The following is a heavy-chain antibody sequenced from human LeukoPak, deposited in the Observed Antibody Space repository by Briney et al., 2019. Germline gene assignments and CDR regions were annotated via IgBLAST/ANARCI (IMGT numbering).Heavy chain of an antibody. CDR2: IWYDGSNK. CDR1: VFTFSSYG. CDR3: ARELREQWLVRIPHYFDY. V-gene: IGHV3-33*01. J-gene: IGHJ4*02. Sequence: PGRSLRLSCAASVFTFSSYGMHRVRQAPGKGLEGVAVIWYDGSNKYYADSVKGRFTISRDNSKNTLYLQMNSLRAEDTAVYYCARELREQWLVRIPHYFDYWGQGTLVTVSS. D-gene: IGHD6-19*01.